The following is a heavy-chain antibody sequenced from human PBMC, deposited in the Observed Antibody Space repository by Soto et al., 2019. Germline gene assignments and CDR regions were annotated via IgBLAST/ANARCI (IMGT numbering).Heavy chain of an antibody. CDR3: ARVDLPDIVLMPAANYGMDV. J-gene: IGHJ6*02. V-gene: IGHV3-33*01. CDR1: GFTFSNYG. Sequence: QVQLVEFGGGVVQPGRSLRLSCAASGFTFSNYGMHWVRQAPGKGLEWVAVIWHDGSNIYYGDSVKGRFTISRDNSKNTLYLQMNGLRAEDTAVYYCARVDLPDIVLMPAANYGMDVWGQGTTVTVSS. CDR2: IWHDGSNI. D-gene: IGHD2-2*01.